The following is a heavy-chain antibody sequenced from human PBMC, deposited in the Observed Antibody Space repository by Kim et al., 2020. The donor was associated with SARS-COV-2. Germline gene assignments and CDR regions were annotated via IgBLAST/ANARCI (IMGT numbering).Heavy chain of an antibody. V-gene: IGHV3-23*01. Sequence: GGSLRLSCAASGFTFSSYAMSWVHQAPGKGLEWVSAISGSGGSTYYADSVKGRFTISRDNSKNTLHLQMNSLRAEDTAVYYCAKYSLVVVVPAAFDYWGQGTLVTVSS. CDR1: GFTFSSYA. J-gene: IGHJ4*02. CDR3: AKYSLVVVVPAAFDY. D-gene: IGHD2-2*01. CDR2: ISGSGGST.